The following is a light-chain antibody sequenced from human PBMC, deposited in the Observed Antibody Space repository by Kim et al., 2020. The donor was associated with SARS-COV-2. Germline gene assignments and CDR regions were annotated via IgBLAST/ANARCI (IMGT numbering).Light chain of an antibody. CDR2: DAS. CDR3: QQRSTWPRLT. CDR1: QSVSTY. J-gene: IGKJ4*01. Sequence: EIVLTQSPATLSLSPGERATLSCRASQSVSTYLAWYQQKPGQAPRPLIYDASKRATDVPARFSGSGSGTDFTLTIASLEPDDFAVYYCQQRSTWPRLTFGGGTKVDIK. V-gene: IGKV3-11*01.